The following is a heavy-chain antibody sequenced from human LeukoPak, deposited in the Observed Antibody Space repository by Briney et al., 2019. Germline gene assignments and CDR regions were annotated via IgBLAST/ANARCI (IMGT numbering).Heavy chain of an antibody. CDR3: ARRGLPDV. D-gene: IGHD2-15*01. CDR2: IKQDGSEK. CDR1: GFTFSTYW. J-gene: IGHJ6*03. V-gene: IGHV3-7*01. Sequence: GGSLRLSCAAYGFTFSTYWMSWVRQAPGKGLEWVVNIKQDGSEKYYVDSVKGRFTISRDNAKNSLYLQMNSLRVADTAVYYCARRGLPDVWGKGTTVTVSS.